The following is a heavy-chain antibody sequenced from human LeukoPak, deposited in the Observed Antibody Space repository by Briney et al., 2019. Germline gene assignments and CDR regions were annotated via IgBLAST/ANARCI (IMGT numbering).Heavy chain of an antibody. CDR3: APHCSSASCPDY. D-gene: IGHD2-2*01. J-gene: IGHJ4*02. Sequence: GGSLRLSCAASEFTFTSYWMSWVRQAPGKGLEWVASIKQDGSDKYYVDSVKGRFTISRDNARNSLYLQMNSLRTEDTSVYYCAPHCSSASCPDYWGQGTLVTVSS. CDR1: EFTFTSYW. V-gene: IGHV3-7*01. CDR2: IKQDGSDK.